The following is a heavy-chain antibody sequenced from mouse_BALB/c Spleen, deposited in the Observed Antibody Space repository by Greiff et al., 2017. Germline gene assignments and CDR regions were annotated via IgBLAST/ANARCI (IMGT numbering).Heavy chain of an antibody. D-gene: IGHD2-4*01. CDR3: AREGMITRAMEY. Sequence: EVKLEESGGGLVKPGGSLKLSCAASGFTFSSYAMSWVRQSPEKRLEWVAEISSGGSYTYYPDTVTGRFTISRDNAKNTLYLEMSSLRSEDTAMYYCAREGMITRAMEYWGEGASVTASS. V-gene: IGHV5-9-4*01. J-gene: IGHJ4*01. CDR1: GFTFSSYA. CDR2: ISSGGSYT.